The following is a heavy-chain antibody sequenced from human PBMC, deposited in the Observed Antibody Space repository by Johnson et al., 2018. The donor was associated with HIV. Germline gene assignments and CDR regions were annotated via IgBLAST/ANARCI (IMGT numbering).Heavy chain of an antibody. D-gene: IGHD3-22*01. Sequence: QVQLVESGGGLVKPGGSLRLSCAASGLTFSDYDMSWIRQAPGKGLEWVSYISSSGSTIYYADSVKGRFTISRDNSKNTLYLQMNSLRAEDTAVYYCASKIGVVPGGVGTFDIWGQGTMVTVSA. J-gene: IGHJ3*02. V-gene: IGHV3-11*01. CDR2: ISSSGSTI. CDR1: GLTFSDYD. CDR3: ASKIGVVPGGVGTFDI.